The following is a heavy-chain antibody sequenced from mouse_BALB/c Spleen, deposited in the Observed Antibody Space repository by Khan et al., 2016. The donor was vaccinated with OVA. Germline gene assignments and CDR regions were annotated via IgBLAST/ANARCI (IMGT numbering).Heavy chain of an antibody. D-gene: IGHD2-1*01. CDR2: IDPPNDDS. CDR1: GFNIKDTY. CDR3: ATLYVNPFAF. J-gene: IGHJ3*01. Sequence: EVQLQQSGAELVKPGASVKLSCSASGFNIKDTYIHWMKQRPEQGLEWIGRIDPPNDDSKYGPKFQDKATLTADTSTNTAYLQLSNLTSADTAFYYCATLYVNPFAFWGQGTLVSVSA. V-gene: IGHV14-3*02.